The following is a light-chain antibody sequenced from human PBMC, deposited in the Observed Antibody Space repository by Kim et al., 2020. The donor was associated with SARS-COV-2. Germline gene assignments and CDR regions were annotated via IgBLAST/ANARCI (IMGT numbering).Light chain of an antibody. CDR1: RSSGY. CDR3: QQYGSSPYT. CDR2: GVS. V-gene: IGKV3-20*01. Sequence: LSLSPGERATPSRRASRSSGYLAWYQQKRGQAPRLLIYGVSSRASGTPDRFSGSGSGTDFTLTISRLESEDFAVYYCQQYGSSPYTFGQGTKLEI. J-gene: IGKJ2*01.